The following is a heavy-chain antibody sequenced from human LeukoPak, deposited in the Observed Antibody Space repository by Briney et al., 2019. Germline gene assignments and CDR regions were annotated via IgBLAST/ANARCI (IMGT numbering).Heavy chain of an antibody. CDR2: IYPGDSDT. V-gene: IGHV5-51*01. Sequence: GESLKISCKGSGYSFTSYWIGWVRQMPGKGLEWMGIIYPGDSDTRYSPSFQGQVTISADKSISTAYLQWSSPKASDTAMYYCARNVRELRGAFDIWGQGTMVTVSS. CDR3: ARNVRELRGAFDI. D-gene: IGHD1-26*01. CDR1: GYSFTSYW. J-gene: IGHJ3*02.